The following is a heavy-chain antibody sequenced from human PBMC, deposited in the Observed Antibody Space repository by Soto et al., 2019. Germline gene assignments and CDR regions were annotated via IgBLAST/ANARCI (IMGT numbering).Heavy chain of an antibody. CDR1: GFTFTSSA. Sequence: ASVKVSCKASGFTFTSSAVQWVRQARGQRLEWIGWIVVGSGNTNYAQKFQERVTITTDMSTSTAYMELSSLRSEDTAVYYCATNTILAEYDFFRYDWFDPWGQGTLVTVSS. V-gene: IGHV1-58*01. D-gene: IGHD3-3*01. J-gene: IGHJ5*02. CDR3: ATNTILAEYDFFRYDWFDP. CDR2: IVVGSGNT.